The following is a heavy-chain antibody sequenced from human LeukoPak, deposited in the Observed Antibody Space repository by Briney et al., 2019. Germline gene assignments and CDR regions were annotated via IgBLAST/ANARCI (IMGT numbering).Heavy chain of an antibody. J-gene: IGHJ4*02. CDR3: AKWGDYDILTGYCVSDF. D-gene: IGHD3-9*01. V-gene: IGHV3-23*01. CDR2: ITGSGDTT. Sequence: PGGSLRLPCAASGFIFRNYAMSWVRQAPGKGLEWVSAITGSGDTTYYADSVKGRFTISRDNSKNTLYVEMNTLRAEDTAVYYCAKWGDYDILTGYCVSDFWGQGTLVTVSS. CDR1: GFIFRNYA.